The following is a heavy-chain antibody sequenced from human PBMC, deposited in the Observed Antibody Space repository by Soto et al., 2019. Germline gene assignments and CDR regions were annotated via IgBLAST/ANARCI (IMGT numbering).Heavy chain of an antibody. CDR1: GFAFSSYS. J-gene: IGHJ5*02. CDR2: ISSSSSYI. CDR3: ARVYNYGDSTNWFDP. V-gene: IGHV3-21*01. D-gene: IGHD4-17*01. Sequence: PGGSLRLSCAASGFAFSSYSMNWVRQAPGKGLEWVSSISSSSSYIYYADSVKGRFTISRDNAKNSLYLQMNSLRAEDTAVYYCARVYNYGDSTNWFDPWDQGTLVTVSS.